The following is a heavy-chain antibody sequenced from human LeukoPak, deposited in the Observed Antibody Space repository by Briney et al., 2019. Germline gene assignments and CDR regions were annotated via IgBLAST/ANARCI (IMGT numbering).Heavy chain of an antibody. J-gene: IGHJ4*02. CDR3: ARGGYYGSGSYYR. CDR2: ISSSSSYI. CDR1: GFTFSSYS. D-gene: IGHD3-10*01. V-gene: IGHV3-21*01. Sequence: GGSLRLSCAASGFTFSSYSMNWVRQAPGKGLEWVSSISSSSSYIYYADSVKGRFTVSRDNAKNSLYLQMNSLRAEDTAVYYCARGGYYGSGSYYRWGQGTLVTVSS.